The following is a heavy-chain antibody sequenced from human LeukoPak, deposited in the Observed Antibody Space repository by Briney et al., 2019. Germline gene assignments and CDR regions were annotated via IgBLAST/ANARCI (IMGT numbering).Heavy chain of an antibody. J-gene: IGHJ4*02. CDR1: GLTVSTNY. D-gene: IGHD3-10*01. V-gene: IGHV3-66*04. CDR3: ASHGSGSLFFDY. Sequence: PGGSLRLSCAASGLTVSTNYMTWVRQAPGKGLEWVSVIYSGGSTYYADSVKGRFTISRDNSKNTLYLQMNSLRAEDTAVYYCASHGSGSLFFDYWGQGTLVTVSS. CDR2: IYSGGST.